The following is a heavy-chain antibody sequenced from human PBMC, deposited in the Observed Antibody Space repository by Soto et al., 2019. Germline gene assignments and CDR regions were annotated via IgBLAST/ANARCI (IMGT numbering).Heavy chain of an antibody. CDR1: GFTFSYYW. D-gene: IGHD2-21*02. V-gene: IGHV3-74*01. CDR2: MHSDGSST. J-gene: IGHJ3*01. Sequence: EVQLVESEGGLVQPGGSLRLSCAASGFTFSYYWMHWVRQAPGQGLVWVSRMHSDGSSTTYADTVKGRFTISRDNAKNTLSLQMNSLRVEDTAVYYCARGDRGAFDLWGQGTMVTVSS. CDR3: ARGDRGAFDL.